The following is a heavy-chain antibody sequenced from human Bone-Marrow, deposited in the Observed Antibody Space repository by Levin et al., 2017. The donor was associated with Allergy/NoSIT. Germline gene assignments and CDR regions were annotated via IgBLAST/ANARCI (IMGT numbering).Heavy chain of an antibody. CDR3: ARGTSRWLQFYIAKWIWPYDAFDI. CDR1: GYTFTSYD. D-gene: IGHD5-24*01. J-gene: IGHJ3*02. CDR2: MNPNSGNT. V-gene: IGHV1-8*01. Sequence: ASVKVSCKASGYTFTSYDINWVRQATGQGLEWMGWMNPNSGNTGYAQKFQGRVTMTRNTSISTAYMELSSLRSEDTAVYYCARGTSRWLQFYIAKWIWPYDAFDIWGQGTMVTVSS.